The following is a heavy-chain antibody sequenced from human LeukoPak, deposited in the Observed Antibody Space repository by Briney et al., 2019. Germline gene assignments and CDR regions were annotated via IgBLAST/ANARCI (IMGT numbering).Heavy chain of an antibody. J-gene: IGHJ4*02. D-gene: IGHD2-2*02. CDR3: ARDRYTTPFAY. Sequence: SETLSLTCAVSGYSISSGYYWGWIRQPPGKGLEWIGSIYHSGSTYYNPSLKSRVTISTDTSENQFSLKLTSVTAADTALYYCARDRYTTPFAYWGQGTLVTVSS. CDR1: GYSISSGYY. CDR2: IYHSGST. V-gene: IGHV4-38-2*02.